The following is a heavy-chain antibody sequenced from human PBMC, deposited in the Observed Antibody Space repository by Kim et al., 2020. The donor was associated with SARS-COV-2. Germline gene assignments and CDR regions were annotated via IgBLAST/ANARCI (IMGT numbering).Heavy chain of an antibody. D-gene: IGHD6-19*01. V-gene: IGHV3-74*01. CDR3: ARRAVAGTVDY. Sequence: SYADSVKGRFPISRDNAKNTLYLQMNSLRAEDTAVYYCARRAVAGTVDYWGQGTLVTVSS. J-gene: IGHJ4*02.